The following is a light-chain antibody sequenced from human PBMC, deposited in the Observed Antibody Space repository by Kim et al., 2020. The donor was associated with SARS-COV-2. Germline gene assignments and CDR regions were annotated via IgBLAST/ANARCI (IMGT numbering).Light chain of an antibody. V-gene: IGLV1-44*01. CDR3: AVWDDNLNGVV. CDR2: TNN. CDR1: GSNIGGNT. Sequence: QSVLTQPPSASGTPGQRVAISCSGSGSNIGGNTVNWYQQLPGAAPRLLIFTNNQRASGVPDRFSGSKSGTSASLAISGLQSDDEADYYCAVWDDNLNGVVFGGGTQLTVL. J-gene: IGLJ2*01.